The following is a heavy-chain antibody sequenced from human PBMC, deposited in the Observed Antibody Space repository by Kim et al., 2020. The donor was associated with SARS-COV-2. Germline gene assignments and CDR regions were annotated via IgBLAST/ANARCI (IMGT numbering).Heavy chain of an antibody. CDR2: IDPSDSYT. CDR3: ARTRRNMVRTRWVGIYYYYYMDV. CDR1: GYSFTSYW. D-gene: IGHD3-10*01. Sequence: GESLKISCKGSGYSFTSYWISWVRQMPGKGLEWMGRIDPSDSYTNYSPSFQGHVTISADKSISTAYLQWSSLKASDTAMYYCARTRRNMVRTRWVGIYYYYYMDVWGKGTTVTVSS. V-gene: IGHV5-10-1*01. J-gene: IGHJ6*03.